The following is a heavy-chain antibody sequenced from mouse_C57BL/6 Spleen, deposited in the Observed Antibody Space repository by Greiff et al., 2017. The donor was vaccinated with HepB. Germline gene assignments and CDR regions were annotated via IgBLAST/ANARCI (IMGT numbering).Heavy chain of an antibody. CDR1: GFTFSNYW. CDR3: TAPPGLGY. CDR2: IRLKSDNYAT. Sequence: EVKVEESGGGLVQPGGSMKLSCVASGFTFSNYWMNWVRQSPEKGLEWVAQIRLKSDNYATHYAESVKGRFTISRDDSKSSVYLQMNNLRAEDTGIYYCTAPPGLGYWGQGTLVTVSA. V-gene: IGHV6-3*01. J-gene: IGHJ3*01.